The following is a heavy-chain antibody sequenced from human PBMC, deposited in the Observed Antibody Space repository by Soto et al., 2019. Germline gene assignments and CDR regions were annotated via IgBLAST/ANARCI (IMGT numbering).Heavy chain of an antibody. CDR2: ISYDGSNK. Sequence: GGSLRLSCAASGFTFSSYGMHWVRQAPGKGLEWVAVISYDGSNKYYADSVKGRFTISRDNSKNTLYLQMNSLRAEDTAVYYCAKDAVPSRDIVVVPAAPYYYYYGMDVWGQGTTVTVSS. V-gene: IGHV3-30*18. J-gene: IGHJ6*02. CDR1: GFTFSSYG. CDR3: AKDAVPSRDIVVVPAAPYYYYYGMDV. D-gene: IGHD2-2*01.